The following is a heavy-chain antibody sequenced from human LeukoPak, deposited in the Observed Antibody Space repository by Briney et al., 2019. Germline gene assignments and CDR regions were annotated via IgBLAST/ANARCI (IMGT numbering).Heavy chain of an antibody. V-gene: IGHV5-51*01. J-gene: IGHJ4*02. D-gene: IGHD3-22*01. CDR1: GYTFTSYW. CDR2: IYPDDSDT. Sequence: RGESLKISCKGSGYTFTSYWIGWVRQLPGKGLEWMGIIYPDDSDTRYSPSIQGQVTISADKSITTAYLQWSSLKASDTAMHYCATQGNLYHYDSSGSYFDYWGQGTLVTVSS. CDR3: ATQGNLYHYDSSGSYFDY.